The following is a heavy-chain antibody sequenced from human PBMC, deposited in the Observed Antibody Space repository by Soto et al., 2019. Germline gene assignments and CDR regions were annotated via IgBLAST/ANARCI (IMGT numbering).Heavy chain of an antibody. CDR3: ARASYFQWASIADHGMDV. CDR2: ITYDGSNK. CDR1: GFTINTYG. J-gene: IGHJ6*02. Sequence: GGSLRLSCAASGFTINTYGMHWVRQAPGKGLEWVSVITYDGSNKYYADSVKGRFSISRDNSRNALYLQMNSLRAEDTAVYYCARASYFQWASIADHGMDVWGQGTTVTVSS. V-gene: IGHV3-30*03. D-gene: IGHD6-6*01.